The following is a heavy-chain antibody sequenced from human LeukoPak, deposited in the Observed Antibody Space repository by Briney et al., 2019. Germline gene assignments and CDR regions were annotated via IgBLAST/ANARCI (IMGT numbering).Heavy chain of an antibody. Sequence: GGSLRLSCAASGFTFSSYSMSWVRQSPGKRLEWVSSISSSSSYIYYPDSVKGRFTISRDNAKNSLYLQMNSLRAEDTAVYYCASRYYDSNGYYFDYWGQGTLVTVSS. V-gene: IGHV3-21*01. CDR3: ASRYYDSNGYYFDY. CDR2: ISSSSSYI. CDR1: GFTFSSYS. J-gene: IGHJ4*02. D-gene: IGHD3-22*01.